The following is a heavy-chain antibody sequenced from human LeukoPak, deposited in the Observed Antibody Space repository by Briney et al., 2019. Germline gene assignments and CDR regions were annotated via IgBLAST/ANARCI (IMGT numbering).Heavy chain of an antibody. J-gene: IGHJ5*02. CDR2: ITLTIGGT. V-gene: IGHV1-2*02. Sequence: SVKVSCAVSGFALTVYYMHCVRDAPGQGLWWMVWITLTIGGTNYAKKFQGRVTMTRDTSISTADMELSRLRSDDTAVYYCARDRRYCSSTSCYVNWFDPWGQGTLVTVSS. CDR1: GFALTVYY. D-gene: IGHD2-2*01. CDR3: ARDRRYCSSTSCYVNWFDP.